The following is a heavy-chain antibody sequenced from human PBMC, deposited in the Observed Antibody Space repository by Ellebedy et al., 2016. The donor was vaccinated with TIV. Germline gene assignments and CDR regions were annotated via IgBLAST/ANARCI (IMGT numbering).Heavy chain of an antibody. Sequence: PGGSLRLSCAASGFTFSSYAMSWVRQAPGKGLEWVSTTSSTGSRTYYVDSVEGRFIISRDNSKKTLYLQMNSLRVEDTAIYYCARGRTGTYIHHAFDDWGQGTLVTVSS. CDR1: GFTFSSYA. J-gene: IGHJ4*02. CDR2: TSSTGSRT. V-gene: IGHV3-23*01. CDR3: ARGRTGTYIHHAFDD. D-gene: IGHD1-14*01.